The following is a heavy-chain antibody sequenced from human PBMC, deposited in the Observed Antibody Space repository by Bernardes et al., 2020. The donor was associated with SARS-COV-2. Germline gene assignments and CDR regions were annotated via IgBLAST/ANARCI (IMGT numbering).Heavy chain of an antibody. CDR2: IYWNDDK. V-gene: IGHV2-5*01. Sequence: SGPTLVKPTQTLTLTCTFSGFSLSTSGVGVGWIRQPPGKALEWLALIYWNDDKRYSPSLKSRLTITKDTSKNQVVLTMTNMDPVDTATYYCARIQQWLAHDAFDIWGQGTMVTVSS. CDR3: ARIQQWLAHDAFDI. J-gene: IGHJ3*02. CDR1: GFSLSTSGVG. D-gene: IGHD6-19*01.